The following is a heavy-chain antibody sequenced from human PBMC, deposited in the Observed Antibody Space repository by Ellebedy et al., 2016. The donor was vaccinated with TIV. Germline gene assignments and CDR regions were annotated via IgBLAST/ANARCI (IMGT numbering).Heavy chain of an antibody. V-gene: IGHV4-39*01. J-gene: IGHJ4*02. Sequence: MPSETLSLTCSVSGHSISSSDSSWGWVRQPPGKGLEWIGSVYYVGTTFYNPSLQSRVTTSVDTSKNQFSLQLSYVTAADTAVYYCARSLRDGHNDPFDYWGQGTLVTVSS. CDR2: VYYVGTT. D-gene: IGHD5-24*01. CDR3: ARSLRDGHNDPFDY. CDR1: GHSISSSDSS.